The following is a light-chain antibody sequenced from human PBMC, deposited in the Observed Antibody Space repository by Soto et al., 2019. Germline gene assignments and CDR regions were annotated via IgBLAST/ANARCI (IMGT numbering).Light chain of an antibody. J-gene: IGLJ2*01. CDR2: EGS. CDR1: SSDVGSYNL. CDR3: CSYAGASTVL. V-gene: IGLV2-23*01. Sequence: QSALTQPASVSGSPGQSITISCTGTSSDVGSYNLVSWYQQHPDKAPKLMIYEGSERPSGVSNRFSGSKSGNTASLTISGLQAEDEADYYCCSYAGASTVLFGGGTKLTVL.